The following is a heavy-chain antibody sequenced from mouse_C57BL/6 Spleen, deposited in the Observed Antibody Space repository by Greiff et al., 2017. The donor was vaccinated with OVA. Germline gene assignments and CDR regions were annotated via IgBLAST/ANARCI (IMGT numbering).Heavy chain of an antibody. Sequence: EVNVVESGGDLVKPGGSLKLSCAASGFTFSSYGMSWVRQTPDKRLEWVATISSGGSYTYYPDSVKGRFTISRDNAKNTLYLQMSSLKYEDTAMYYCARHASYYAMDYWGQGTSVTVSS. CDR1: GFTFSSYG. J-gene: IGHJ4*01. CDR2: ISSGGSYT. V-gene: IGHV5-6*01. D-gene: IGHD6-1*01. CDR3: ARHASYYAMDY.